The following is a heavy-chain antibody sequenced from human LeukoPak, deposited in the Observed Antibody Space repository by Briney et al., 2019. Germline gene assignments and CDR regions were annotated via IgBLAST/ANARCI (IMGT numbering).Heavy chain of an antibody. D-gene: IGHD3-22*01. CDR2: MNPNSGNT. J-gene: IGHJ3*02. V-gene: IGHV1-8*01. CDR1: GYTFTSYD. Sequence: ASVKVSCKASGYTFTSYDINWVRQATGQGLEWLGYMNPNSGNTGYAQKFQGRVTMTSDTSINTAYMELSSLRSEDTAVYYCARGGAITMISGAFDIWGQGTMVTVSS. CDR3: ARGGAITMISGAFDI.